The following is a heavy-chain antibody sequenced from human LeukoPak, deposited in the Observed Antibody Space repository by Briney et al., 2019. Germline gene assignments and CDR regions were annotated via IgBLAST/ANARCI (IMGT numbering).Heavy chain of an antibody. CDR1: GFRFSRYA. CDR2: IHYIRDGP. CDR3: ARCVTGWPNWFAP. J-gene: IGHJ5*02. V-gene: IGHV3-23*01. Sequence: GGSLRLSCVGSGFRFSRYAMSWVRQAPGKGLEWVATIHYIRDGPYYADSVEGRFTISRDDSKDTVYLQMNSLRVEDTAIYYCARCVTGWPNWFAPWGQGTLVTVSS. D-gene: IGHD6-19*01.